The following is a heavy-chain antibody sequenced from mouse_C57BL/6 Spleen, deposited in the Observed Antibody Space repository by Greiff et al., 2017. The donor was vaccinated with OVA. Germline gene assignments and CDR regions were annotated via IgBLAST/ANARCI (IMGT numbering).Heavy chain of an antibody. V-gene: IGHV1-26*01. CDR1: GYTFTDYY. CDR3: ARGRPGAMDD. CDR2: INPNNGGT. Sequence: VQLQQSGPELVKPGASVKISCKASGYTFTDYYMNWVKQSHGKSLEWIGDINPNNGGTSYNQKFKGKATLTVDKSSSTAYMELRSLTSEDSAVYYCARGRPGAMDDWGQGTSVTVSS. J-gene: IGHJ4*01.